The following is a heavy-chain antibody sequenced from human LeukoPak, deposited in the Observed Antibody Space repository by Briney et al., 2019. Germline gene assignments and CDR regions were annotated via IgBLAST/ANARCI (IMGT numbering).Heavy chain of an antibody. D-gene: IGHD4-11*01. Sequence: PSETLSLTCAVYGGSFSGYYWSWIRQPPGKGLEWIGEINHSGSTNYNPSLKSRVTISVDTSKNQFSLKLSSVTAADTAVYYCARVGLNYYYYYGMDVWGQGTTVTVSS. J-gene: IGHJ6*02. CDR2: INHSGST. V-gene: IGHV4-34*01. CDR3: ARVGLNYYYYYGMDV. CDR1: GGSFSGYY.